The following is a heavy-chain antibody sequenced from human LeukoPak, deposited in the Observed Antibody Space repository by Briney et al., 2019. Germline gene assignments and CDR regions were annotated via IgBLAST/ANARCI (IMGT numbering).Heavy chain of an antibody. V-gene: IGHV3-23*01. CDR2: DSGSGTNT. D-gene: IGHD3/OR15-3a*01. CDR1: GFIFSDYA. J-gene: IGHJ4*02. Sequence: GGSLRLSCAASGFIFSDYAMSWVRQAPGKGLEWVSGDSGSGTNTYYADSVKGRFSISRDKSKNTLYLQMDSLRAEDTAVYYCAKDFSGGTGPDHWGQGTLVTVSS. CDR3: AKDFSGGTGPDH.